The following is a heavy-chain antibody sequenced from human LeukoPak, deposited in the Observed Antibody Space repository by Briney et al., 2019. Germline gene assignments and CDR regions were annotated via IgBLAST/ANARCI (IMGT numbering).Heavy chain of an antibody. Sequence: TSETLSLTCTVSGGYISTYYWTWIRQPPGKGLEWIGFISYSGSTDYNPSLKSRVTISLDTSKNQFSLKLSAVTAADTAVYYCAGGRITMIVGWGQGTLVTVSS. CDR2: ISYSGST. J-gene: IGHJ4*02. CDR1: GGYISTYY. CDR3: AGGRITMIVG. V-gene: IGHV4-59*08. D-gene: IGHD3-22*01.